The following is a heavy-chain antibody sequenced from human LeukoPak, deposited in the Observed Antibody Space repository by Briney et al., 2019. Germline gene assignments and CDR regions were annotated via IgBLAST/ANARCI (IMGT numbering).Heavy chain of an antibody. J-gene: IGHJ4*02. D-gene: IGHD2-15*01. CDR3: TTDSPMVVAALVDIDY. V-gene: IGHV3-15*01. CDR2: IKSKTDGGTT. CDR1: GFTFSNAW. Sequence: PGGSLRLSCAASGFTFSNAWMSWVRQAPGKGLEWVGRIKSKTDGGTTDYAAPVKGRFTISRDDSKNTLYLQMNSLKTEDTAVYYCTTDSPMVVAALVDIDYWGQGTLVTVSS.